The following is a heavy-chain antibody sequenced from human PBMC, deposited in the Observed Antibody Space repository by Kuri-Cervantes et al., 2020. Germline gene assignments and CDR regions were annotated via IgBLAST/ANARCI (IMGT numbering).Heavy chain of an antibody. J-gene: IGHJ4*02. V-gene: IGHV4-61*01. D-gene: IGHD6-13*01. CDR2: NYYSGST. CDR1: GGSFSSSYY. Sequence: SETLSLTCAVYGGSFSSSYYWSWIRQPPGKALEWIGYNYYSGSTNYNASLKSRVTISVDTPKNQFSLKLSSVTAADTAVYYCAGGAVGYSCSWYDFDVWGQGTPVTVSS. CDR3: AGGAVGYSCSWYDFDV.